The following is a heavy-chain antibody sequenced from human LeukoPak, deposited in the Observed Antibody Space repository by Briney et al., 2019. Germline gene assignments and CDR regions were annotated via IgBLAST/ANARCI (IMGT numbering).Heavy chain of an antibody. J-gene: IGHJ4*01. CDR2: ITGGCGTT. CDR3: ARNDGSGSYYITDY. CDR1: GFTFSSYG. D-gene: IGHD3-10*01. Sequence: GGSLRLSCAASGFTFSSYGMSWVRQAPGNGLEGVSAITGGCGTTSYADSVKGRFTISRDNSKNTLYLQMNSLRAEDTAIYYCARNDGSGSYYITDYWGHGTLVTVSS. V-gene: IGHV3-23*01.